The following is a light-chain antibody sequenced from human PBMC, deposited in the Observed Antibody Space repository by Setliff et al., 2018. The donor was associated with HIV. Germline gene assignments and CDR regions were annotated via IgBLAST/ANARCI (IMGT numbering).Light chain of an antibody. J-gene: IGLJ6*01. CDR2: DVN. Sequence: QPVLTQPASVSGSPGQSITISCTGTSTDVGGYDYVSWYQHHTGKAPKLIIFDVNNRPSGISNRFSGSKSGNTASLTISGLQAEDEGDYYCSSYTSSSSVFGGGTKVTVL. CDR1: STDVGGYDY. V-gene: IGLV2-14*01. CDR3: SSYTSSSSV.